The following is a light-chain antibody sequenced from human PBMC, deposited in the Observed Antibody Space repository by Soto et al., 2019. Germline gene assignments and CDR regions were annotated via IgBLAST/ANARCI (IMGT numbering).Light chain of an antibody. CDR1: QSVSSK. V-gene: IGKV3-11*01. CDR2: GAS. CDR3: QQHSHWPPWT. J-gene: IGKJ1*01. Sequence: EIVMKQSPGTLSVSPGQRATLSCRASQSVSSKLAWYQQKPGQAPRLLIYGASNRATGIPARFSGSGSGTDFTLTISSLEPEDFAVYYCQQHSHWPPWTFGQGTKVDI.